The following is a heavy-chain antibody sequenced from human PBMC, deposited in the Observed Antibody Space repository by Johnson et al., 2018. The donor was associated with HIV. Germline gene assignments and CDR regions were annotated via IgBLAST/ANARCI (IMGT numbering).Heavy chain of an antibody. J-gene: IGHJ3*02. CDR2: IKQDGSEK. V-gene: IGHV3-7*01. CDR1: GFTFNNYA. D-gene: IGHD3-16*01. CDR3: ASSNYYDQDAFDI. Sequence: VQLVESGGGVVRPGKSLRLSCAASGFTFNNYAMHWVRQAPGKGLEWVANIKQDGSEKYYVDSVKGRFTISRDNAKNSLYLQMNSLRAEDTAVYYCASSNYYDQDAFDIWGQGTMVTVSS.